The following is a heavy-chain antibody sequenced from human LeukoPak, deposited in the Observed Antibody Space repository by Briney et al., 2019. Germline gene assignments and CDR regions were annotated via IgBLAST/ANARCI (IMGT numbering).Heavy chain of an antibody. D-gene: IGHD4-17*01. Sequence: PGGSLRLSCAASGFTFRDYALHWVRQGPGKGLEWGSSISWNSGRIAYADSVKGRFTISRDNAKNSLYLQMNSLRVDDSALYYCAKATVTTWGPPADDWGQGTQVTVSS. CDR2: ISWNSGRI. CDR3: AKATVTTWGPPADD. CDR1: GFTFRDYA. V-gene: IGHV3-9*01. J-gene: IGHJ4*02.